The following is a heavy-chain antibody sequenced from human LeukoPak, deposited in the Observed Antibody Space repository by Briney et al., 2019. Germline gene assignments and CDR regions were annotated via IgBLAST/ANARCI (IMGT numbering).Heavy chain of an antibody. CDR2: INWNSGTI. D-gene: IGHD3-22*01. J-gene: IGHJ4*01. CDR3: AREGVSTVTSILVVISFDY. CDR1: GFSFDDYG. Sequence: PGGFLRLSCSASGFSFDDYGLIWVRQVPGKGLEWVSGINWNSGTIGYADSVKGRFTISRDNAKNSLYLQMNSLRPEDTAIYYCAREGVSTVTSILVVISFDYRGQEPWSPSPQ. V-gene: IGHV3-20*04.